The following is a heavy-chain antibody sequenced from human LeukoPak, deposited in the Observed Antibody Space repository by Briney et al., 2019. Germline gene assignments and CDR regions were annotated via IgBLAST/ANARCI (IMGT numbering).Heavy chain of an antibody. D-gene: IGHD5-12*01. CDR1: GGSISGYF. CDR3: ARGTEKTRISGYYSFDH. J-gene: IGHJ4*02. Sequence: SETLSLTCTVSGGSISGYFWTWIRQPAGKELEWIGRIYSSGTAYYNPSLESRVTISVDTFNNQFSLKVTSVTAADTAVYYCARGTEKTRISGYYSFDHWGRGLLVTVSS. V-gene: IGHV4-4*07. CDR2: IYSSGTA.